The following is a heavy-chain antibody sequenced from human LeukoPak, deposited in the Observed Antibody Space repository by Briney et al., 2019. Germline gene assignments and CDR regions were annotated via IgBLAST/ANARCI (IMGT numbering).Heavy chain of an antibody. CDR3: ARDGGPGSGWSDFDY. CDR2: ISYDGSNK. Sequence: PGGSLRLSCAASGFTFSSYAMHWVRQAPGKGLGWVPVISYDGSNKYYADSVKGRFTISRDNSKNTLYLQMNSLRAEDTAVYYCARDGGPGSGWSDFDYWGQGTLVTVSS. CDR1: GFTFSSYA. J-gene: IGHJ4*02. V-gene: IGHV3-30-3*01. D-gene: IGHD6-19*01.